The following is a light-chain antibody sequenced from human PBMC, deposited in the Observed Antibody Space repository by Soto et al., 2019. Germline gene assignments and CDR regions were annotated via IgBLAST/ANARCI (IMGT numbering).Light chain of an antibody. CDR3: HSYDMYLSGSVI. Sequence: QSVLTQPPSVSGAPGQRVTISCTGSDSNIGADYYVHWYQQLPGTAPKLLIFGNNNRPSGCTDRFSGSKSGASASLAITGLKAEDEADPYCHSYDMYLSGSVIFGGGTKPTVL. J-gene: IGLJ2*01. CDR2: GNN. V-gene: IGLV1-40*01. CDR1: DSNIGADYY.